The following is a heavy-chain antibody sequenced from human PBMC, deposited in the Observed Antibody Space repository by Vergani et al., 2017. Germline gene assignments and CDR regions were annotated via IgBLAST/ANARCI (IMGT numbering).Heavy chain of an antibody. CDR2: ISSSSSYI. J-gene: IGHJ4*02. CDR1: GFTFSSYG. Sequence: VQLVESGGGVVQPGRSLRLSCAASGFTFSSYGMHWVRQAPGKGLEWVSSISSSSSYIYYADSVKGRFTISRDNAKNSLYLQMNSLRAEDTAVYYCARDYSSGYSSSWYRAVFDYWGQGTLVTVSS. CDR3: ARDYSSGYSSSWYRAVFDY. V-gene: IGHV3-21*04. D-gene: IGHD6-13*01.